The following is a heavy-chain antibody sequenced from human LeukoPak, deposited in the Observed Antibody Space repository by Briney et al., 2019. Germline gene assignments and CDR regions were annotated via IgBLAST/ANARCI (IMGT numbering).Heavy chain of an antibody. CDR1: GYTFTSYG. CDR2: ISTYNGNT. J-gene: IGHJ5*02. Sequence: GASVNVSCKASGYTFTSYGISWVRQAPGQGLQWMGWISTYNGNTNYAQTLQGRVTMTTDTSTSTAYMELNSLTSEDTAVYYCARDTDVAPFDPWGQGTLVSVSS. CDR3: ARDTDVAPFDP. V-gene: IGHV1-18*01. D-gene: IGHD4-23*01.